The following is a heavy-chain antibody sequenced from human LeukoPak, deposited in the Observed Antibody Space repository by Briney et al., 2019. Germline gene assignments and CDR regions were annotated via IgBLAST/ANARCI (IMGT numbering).Heavy chain of an antibody. Sequence: GGSLRLSCAASGFTFSSYSMNWVRQAPGKGLEWVSSISSSSSYIYYADSVKGRFTISRDNAKNSLYLQVNSLRAEDTAVYYCARDGTYCSSTSCYHGMDVWGQGTTVTVSS. V-gene: IGHV3-21*01. CDR1: GFTFSSYS. CDR2: ISSSSSYI. J-gene: IGHJ6*02. CDR3: ARDGTYCSSTSCYHGMDV. D-gene: IGHD2-2*01.